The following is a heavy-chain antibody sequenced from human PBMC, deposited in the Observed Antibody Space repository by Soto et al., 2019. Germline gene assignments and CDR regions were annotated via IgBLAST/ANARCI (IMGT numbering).Heavy chain of an antibody. CDR2: ISAYNGNT. V-gene: IGHV1-18*01. CDR3: ARPIDQLQTWGYYYYGMDV. Sequence: GASVKFSCKASGYTFTSYGISWVRQAPGQGLEWMGWISAYNGNTNYAQKLQGRVTMTTDTSTSTAYMELRSLRSDDTAVYYCARPIDQLQTWGYYYYGMDVWGQGTMVTVSS. D-gene: IGHD2-2*01. J-gene: IGHJ6*02. CDR1: GYTFTSYG.